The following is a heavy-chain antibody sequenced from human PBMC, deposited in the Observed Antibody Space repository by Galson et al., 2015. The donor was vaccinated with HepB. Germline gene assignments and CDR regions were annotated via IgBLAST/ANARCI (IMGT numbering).Heavy chain of an antibody. V-gene: IGHV4-34*08. J-gene: IGHJ4*02. CDR1: GGTLSTYY. D-gene: IGHD4-17*01. Sequence: SETLSLTCGVSGGTLSTYYWSWIRQSPGKRLEWIGEINHSGYTNYHSSLDSRVTISVDTSRNQFSLKLNSVTAADTAVYYCAADYGDFDVFDYWGQGILVTVSS. CDR3: AADYGDFDVFDY. CDR2: INHSGYT.